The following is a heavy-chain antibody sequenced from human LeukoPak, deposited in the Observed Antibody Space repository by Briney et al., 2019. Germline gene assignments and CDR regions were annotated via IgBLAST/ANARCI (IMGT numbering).Heavy chain of an antibody. D-gene: IGHD6-6*01. CDR2: IYHSGST. V-gene: IGHV4-30-2*01. J-gene: IGHJ4*02. CDR1: GGSISSGGYY. CDR3: ARDGRIAARPVY. Sequence: SETLSLTCTVSGGSISSGGYYWSWIRQPPGKGLEWIGYIYHSGSTYYNPSLKSRVTISVDRSKNQFSLKLSSVTAADTAVYYCARDGRIAARPVYWGQGTLVTVSS.